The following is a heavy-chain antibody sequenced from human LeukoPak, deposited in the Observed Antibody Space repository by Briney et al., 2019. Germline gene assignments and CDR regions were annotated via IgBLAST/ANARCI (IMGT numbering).Heavy chain of an antibody. J-gene: IGHJ4*02. CDR3: AHSPGITGTDFDF. D-gene: IGHD1-20*01. CDR1: GFSLSTSGVS. V-gene: IGHV2-5*02. Sequence: ESGPTLVNPTQPLRLTCTFSGFSLSTSGVSVGWIRPPPGKALEWLALIYWDDDKHYTPSLKSRLTITKDNSKSQVVFTMTNMGPVDTATYYCAHSPGITGTDFDFWGQGTLVTVSS. CDR2: IYWDDDK.